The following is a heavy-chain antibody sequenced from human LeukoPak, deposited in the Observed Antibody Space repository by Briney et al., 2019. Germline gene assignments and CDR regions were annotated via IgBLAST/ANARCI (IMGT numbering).Heavy chain of an antibody. CDR1: GFTFSSYA. D-gene: IGHD2-8*01. V-gene: IGHV3-23*01. Sequence: GGSLRLSCAAAGFTFSSYAMSWVRQAPGEGLEWVSYISGSGGDTYYADSVKGRFTISRDNSKNTLFLQMNSLRAEDTAVYYCANDNVSWGQGTLVTVSS. CDR2: ISGSGGDT. CDR3: ANDNVS. J-gene: IGHJ5*02.